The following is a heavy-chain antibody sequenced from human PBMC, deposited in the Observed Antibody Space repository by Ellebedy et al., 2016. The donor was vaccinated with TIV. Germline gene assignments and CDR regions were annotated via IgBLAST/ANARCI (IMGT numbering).Heavy chain of an antibody. CDR2: ISWDGSIT. CDR3: EKDIRSSGWTQFVY. D-gene: IGHD6-19*01. V-gene: IGHV3-43D*03. Sequence: GESLKTSCAASGFSFDDYAMHWGRQAPGKGLGWVSLISWDGSITYYADSVKGRFTISRDNIKNSLYLQRNSLRAEDTALYYCEKDIRSSGWTQFVYWGQGTLVTVSS. CDR1: GFSFDDYA. J-gene: IGHJ4*02.